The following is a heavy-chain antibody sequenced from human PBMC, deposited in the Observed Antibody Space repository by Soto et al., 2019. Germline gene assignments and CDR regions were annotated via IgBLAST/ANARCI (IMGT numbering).Heavy chain of an antibody. CDR3: AKKRGYSYGAYDY. V-gene: IGHV3-30*18. D-gene: IGHD5-18*01. CDR1: GFTFSSYG. CDR2: ISSDGSHK. Sequence: PGGSLRLSCAASGFTFSSYGMDWVRQAPGKGLEWVAVISSDGSHKYYADSVKGRFTISRDNSKNTLYLQMNSLRGEDTALYYCAKKRGYSYGAYDYWGQGTLVTVSS. J-gene: IGHJ4*02.